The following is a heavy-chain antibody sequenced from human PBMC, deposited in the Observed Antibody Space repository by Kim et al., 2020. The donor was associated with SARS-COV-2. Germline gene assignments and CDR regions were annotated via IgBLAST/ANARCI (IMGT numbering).Heavy chain of an antibody. CDR3: ARGPSGSGWYVDV. Sequence: GGSLRLSCAASGFTFSSYWMSWVRQAPGKGLEWVANIKQDGSEKYYVDSVKGRFTISRDNAKNSLYLQMNSLRAEDTAVYYCARGPSGSGWYVDVWGQGTTVTVSS. CDR2: IKQDGSEK. D-gene: IGHD6-19*01. J-gene: IGHJ6*02. CDR1: GFTFSSYW. V-gene: IGHV3-7*01.